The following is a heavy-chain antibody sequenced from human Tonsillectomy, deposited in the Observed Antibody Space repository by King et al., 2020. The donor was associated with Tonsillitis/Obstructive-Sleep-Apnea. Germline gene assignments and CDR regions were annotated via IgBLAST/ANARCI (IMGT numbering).Heavy chain of an antibody. Sequence: QLVQSGAEVKKPGASLKISCKGSGYSFTTYWIGWVRQMPGKGLEWMGIIYPGDSDTRYSPSFQGQVTMLVDKSISTAYLQWNSLKVSDTAIYYCARHEVVGDDYYMDVWGKGTTVTVSS. J-gene: IGHJ6*03. CDR3: ARHEVVGDDYYMDV. D-gene: IGHD2-2*01. V-gene: IGHV5-51*01. CDR1: GYSFTTYW. CDR2: IYPGDSDT.